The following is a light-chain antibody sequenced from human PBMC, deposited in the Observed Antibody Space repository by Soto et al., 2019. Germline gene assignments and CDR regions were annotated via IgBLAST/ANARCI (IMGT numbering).Light chain of an antibody. CDR1: QSIKNW. CDR2: KAS. V-gene: IGKV1-5*03. CDR3: QQYNSYSQFT. Sequence: DIQMTQSPSTLSASVGDRVTITCRASQSIKNWLAWYQQKPGEAHKLLIYKASTLESGVPSRFSGSGSGTEFSLTISCLQPDDVATYQCQQYNSYSQFTFGPGTKVDI. J-gene: IGKJ3*01.